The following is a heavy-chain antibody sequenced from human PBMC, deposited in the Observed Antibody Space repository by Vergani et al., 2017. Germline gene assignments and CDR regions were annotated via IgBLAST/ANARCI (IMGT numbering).Heavy chain of an antibody. CDR1: GFTFSSYA. CDR2: ISGSGGST. CDR3: ARDVSGSVAARPPGHL. D-gene: IGHD6-6*01. V-gene: IGHV3-23*01. J-gene: IGHJ3*01. Sequence: EVQLLESGGGLVQPGGSLRLSCAASGFTFSSYAMSWVRQAPGKGLEWVSAISGSGGSTYYADSVKGRFTISRDNSKNTLYLQMNSLTADDTAVYYCARDVSGSVAARPPGHLWGQGTMVTVSS.